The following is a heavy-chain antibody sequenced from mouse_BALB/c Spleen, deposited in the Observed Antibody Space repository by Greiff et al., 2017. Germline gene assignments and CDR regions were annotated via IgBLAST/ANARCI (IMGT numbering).Heavy chain of an antibody. V-gene: IGHV3-2*02. J-gene: IGHJ1*01. CDR1: GYSITSDYA. D-gene: IGHD4-1*01. Sequence: VQLKESGPGLVKPSQSLSLTCTVTGYSITSDYAWNWIRQFPGNKLEWMGYISYSGSTSYNPSLKSRISITRDTSKNQFFLQLNSVTTEDTATYYCARKLGSYFDVWGAGTTVTVSS. CDR3: ARKLGSYFDV. CDR2: ISYSGST.